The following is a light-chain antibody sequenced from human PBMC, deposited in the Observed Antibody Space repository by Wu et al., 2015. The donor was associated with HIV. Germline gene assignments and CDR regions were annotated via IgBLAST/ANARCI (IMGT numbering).Light chain of an antibody. CDR3: QQAST. CDR2: GAS. Sequence: EIVLTQSPGTLSLSPGERATLSCRASQSVSSSYLAWYQQKPGQAPRLLIYGASSRATGIPDRFSGSGSGTDFTLTISRLEPEDFAVYYCQQASTIGGGTRVEIK. J-gene: IGKJ4*01. CDR1: QSVSSSY. V-gene: IGKV3-20*01.